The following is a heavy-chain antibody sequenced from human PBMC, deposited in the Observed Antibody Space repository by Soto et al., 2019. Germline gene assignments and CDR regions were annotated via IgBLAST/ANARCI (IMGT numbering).Heavy chain of an antibody. J-gene: IGHJ3*02. D-gene: IGHD2-21*01. CDR1: GFTFTIYS. V-gene: IGHV3-48*01. CDR3: ARDDSFAFDI. Sequence: GGSLRLSCAASGFTFTIYSMNWFRQAPGKGLEWVSYIRGTTHYADSVKGRFTISRDNARSSLYLQMNSLRADDTAVYYRARDDSFAFDIWGQGTMVTVSS. CDR2: IRGTT.